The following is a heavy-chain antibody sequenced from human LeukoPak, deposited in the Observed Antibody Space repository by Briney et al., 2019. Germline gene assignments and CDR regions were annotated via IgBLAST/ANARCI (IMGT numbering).Heavy chain of an antibody. V-gene: IGHV1-69*04. Sequence: ASVKVSCKASGGTFSHFGINWVRQAPGQGLEWMGRIIPILDLTKYAPKIQDRVTITADKSTSTAYMELNSLRSEDTAVYFCARDSGRPPTSFDYWGQGTLVTVSS. CDR2: IIPILDLT. J-gene: IGHJ4*02. CDR3: ARDSGRPPTSFDY. CDR1: GGTFSHFG. D-gene: IGHD1-1*01.